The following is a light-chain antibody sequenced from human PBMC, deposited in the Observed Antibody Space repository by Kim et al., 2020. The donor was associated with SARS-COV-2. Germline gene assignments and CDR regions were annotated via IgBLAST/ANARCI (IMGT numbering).Light chain of an antibody. CDR2: NDS. CDR1: RSNVGNKP. CDR3: GSWDDSLSGRV. Sequence: GQTVTLSCSGRRSNVGNKPVTWFQQVPGTAPKLLMSNDSQRPSGVPDRFAASKSGTSASLAISGLQSEDEAVYYCGSWDDSLSGRVFGGGTQLTVL. V-gene: IGLV1-44*01. J-gene: IGLJ3*02.